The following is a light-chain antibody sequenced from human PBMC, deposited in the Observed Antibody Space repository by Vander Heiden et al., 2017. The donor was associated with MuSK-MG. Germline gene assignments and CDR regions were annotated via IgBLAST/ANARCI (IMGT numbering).Light chain of an antibody. V-gene: IGKV3-15*01. CDR3: EQYNKWPPWT. CDR2: GAS. J-gene: IGKJ1*01. CDR1: QSVSTN. Sequence: EVVMTQSPATLSVSPGDRVTLSCRASQSVSTNVAWYQQKPGQGPRLLIYGASIRATGIPARFSGSGYDTEFTLTISSRQSEDFAVYYCEQYNKWPPWTFGQGTKVEIK.